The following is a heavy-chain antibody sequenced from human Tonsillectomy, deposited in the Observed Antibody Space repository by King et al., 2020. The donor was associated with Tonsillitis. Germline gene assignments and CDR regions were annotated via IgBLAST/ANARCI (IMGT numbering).Heavy chain of an antibody. CDR1: GAFISSSHW. CDR3: ARARDTATGLYFFDS. D-gene: IGHD5-18*01. J-gene: IGHJ4*02. V-gene: IGHV4-4*02. CDR2: IYHSGST. Sequence: QLQESGPGLVKPSGTLSLTCAVSGAFISSSHWWSWLRQPPGSGLEWIGEIYHSGSTNNNPSLKSRVTLSVDKSKKHFSLKLSSVTAADTAVYYCARARDTATGLYFFDSWGQGTLVTVSS.